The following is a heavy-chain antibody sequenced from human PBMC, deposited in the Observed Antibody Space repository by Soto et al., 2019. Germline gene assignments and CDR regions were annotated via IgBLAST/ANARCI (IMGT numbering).Heavy chain of an antibody. J-gene: IGHJ4*02. CDR3: ARKYCSGGSCYSLFYFDY. Sequence: ASVKVSCTASGYTFTSYGISWVRQAPGQGLEWMGWISAYNGNTNYAQKLQGRVTMTTDTSTSTAYMELRSLRSDDTAVYYCARKYCSGGSCYSLFYFDYWGQGTLVTVSS. CDR2: ISAYNGNT. D-gene: IGHD2-15*01. CDR1: GYTFTSYG. V-gene: IGHV1-18*01.